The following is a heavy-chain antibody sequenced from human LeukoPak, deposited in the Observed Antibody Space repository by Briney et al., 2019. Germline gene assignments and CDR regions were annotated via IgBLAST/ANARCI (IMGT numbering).Heavy chain of an antibody. V-gene: IGHV4-34*01. Sequence: SETLSLTCAVYGGSFSGYYWSWIRQPPGKGLEWIGEINHSGSTNYNPSLKSRVTISVDTSKNQFSLKLSSVTAADTALYYCARHVSRRYGSGSYEARLRNWFDPWGQGTLVTVSS. D-gene: IGHD3-10*01. CDR1: GGSFSGYY. CDR2: INHSGST. CDR3: ARHVSRRYGSGSYEARLRNWFDP. J-gene: IGHJ5*02.